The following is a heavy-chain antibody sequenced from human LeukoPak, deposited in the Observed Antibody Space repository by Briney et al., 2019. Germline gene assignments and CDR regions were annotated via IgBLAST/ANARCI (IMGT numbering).Heavy chain of an antibody. J-gene: IGHJ3*02. CDR1: GGSISSSSYY. V-gene: IGHV4-39*07. Sequence: PSETLSLTCTVSGGSISSSSYYWGWIRQPPGKGLEWIGSIYYSGSTYYNPSLKSRVTISVDTSKNQFSLKLSSVTAADTAVYYCASYLGTHLSNAFDIWGQGTMVTVSS. CDR3: ASYLGTHLSNAFDI. CDR2: IYYSGST. D-gene: IGHD2-21*01.